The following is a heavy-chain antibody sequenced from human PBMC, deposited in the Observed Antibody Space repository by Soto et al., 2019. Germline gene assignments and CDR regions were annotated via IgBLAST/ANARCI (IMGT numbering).Heavy chain of an antibody. V-gene: IGHV3-15*01. CDR2: IRSQGDGGAA. CDR3: ITAPLR. J-gene: IGHJ4*02. CDR1: GFNFSNAW. Sequence: QLAESGGGFVKPGMSLRLTCEASGFNFSNAWMTWVRQAPGKGLERVGIIRSQGDGGAADYAAPVRGRFTISRDDSQNRVFLHMDNLQPEDTGVYYCITAPLRWGLGTLVTVSS.